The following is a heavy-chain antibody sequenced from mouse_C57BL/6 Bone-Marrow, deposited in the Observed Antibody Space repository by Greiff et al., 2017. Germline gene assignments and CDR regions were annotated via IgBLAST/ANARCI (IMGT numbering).Heavy chain of an antibody. J-gene: IGHJ2*01. V-gene: IGHV1-69*01. CDR3: AREIPYYYGSSLFDY. CDR2: IDPSDSYT. D-gene: IGHD1-1*01. CDR1: GYTFTSYW. Sequence: QVQLKQPGAELVMPGASVKLSCKASGYTFTSYWMHWVKQRPGQGLEWIGEIDPSDSYTYYNQKFKGKSTLTVDKSSSTAYMQLSSLTSEDSAVYYCAREIPYYYGSSLFDYWGQGTTLTVSS.